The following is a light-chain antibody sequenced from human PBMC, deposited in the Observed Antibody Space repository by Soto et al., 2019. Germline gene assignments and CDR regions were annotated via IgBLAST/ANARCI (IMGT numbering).Light chain of an antibody. CDR1: QGVSRY. CDR2: AAS. V-gene: IGKV1-9*01. J-gene: IGKJ5*01. CDR3: QHYNSYSEA. Sequence: IQWTHSQSSLSASVGDSLTITCRASQGVSRYLSWYQQKPGRAPILLISAASTLQSGVPARFSGSGSGTEFTLTISGLQPDDFATYYCQHYNSYSEAFGQGTRLEIK.